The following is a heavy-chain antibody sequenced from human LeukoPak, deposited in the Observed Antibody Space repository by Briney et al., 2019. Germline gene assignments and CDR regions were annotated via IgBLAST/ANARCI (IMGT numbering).Heavy chain of an antibody. CDR3: TGEDRQGKTNSSSIGWFDA. CDR1: GFSFSDHF. V-gene: IGHV3-72*01. D-gene: IGHD6-6*01. Sequence: VGSLRLSCAVTGFSFSDHFMAWVREAPGKGLEWGGGIRYKVNGYTTEYAASVRGRFTISRDDSKNSLYLQMNSLKTEDAAVYFCTGEDRQGKTNSSSIGWFDAWGQGNLVTVSS. J-gene: IGHJ5*02. CDR2: IRYKVNGYTT.